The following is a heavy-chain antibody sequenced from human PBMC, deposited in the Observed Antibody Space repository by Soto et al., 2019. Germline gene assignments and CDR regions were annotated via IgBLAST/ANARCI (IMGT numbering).Heavy chain of an antibody. CDR3: ARKDIAGNSVDF. CDR2: IYPGDSDT. CDR1: GYSFTTYW. D-gene: IGHD6-13*01. Sequence: ESLKISCKASGYSFTTYWIGWVRQMPGKGLEWMGIIYPGDSDTRYSPSFQGQVTISADKSISTAYLQWSSLKASDSAMFYCARKDIAGNSVDFWGQGTLVTVSS. V-gene: IGHV5-51*01. J-gene: IGHJ4*02.